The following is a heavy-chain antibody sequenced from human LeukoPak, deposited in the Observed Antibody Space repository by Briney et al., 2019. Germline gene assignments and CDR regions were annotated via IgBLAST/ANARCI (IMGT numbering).Heavy chain of an antibody. CDR1: GGSFNNYY. CDR2: IYSSGST. Sequence: SETLSLTCTVSGGSFNNYYWNWIRQPAGKGLEWIGRIYSSGSTDYNTSLKSRVTMSVDTSKDQFSLNLTSVTAADSAVYYCARGRGRLLLIDYWGQGTLVTVS. J-gene: IGHJ4*02. CDR3: ARGRGRLLLIDY. V-gene: IGHV4-4*07. D-gene: IGHD2-15*01.